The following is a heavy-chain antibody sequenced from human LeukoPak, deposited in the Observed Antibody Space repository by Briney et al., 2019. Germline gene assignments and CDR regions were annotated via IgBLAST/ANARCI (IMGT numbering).Heavy chain of an antibody. Sequence: PGGSLRLSCAASGFTLSNYVVNWVRQAPGKGLEWVSAISGSGGSTKYAASVKGRFTISGDNSKNTLYLQMNSLRAEDTAVYYCAKSQSGWYSFDYWGQGTLVTVSS. D-gene: IGHD6-19*01. CDR3: AKSQSGWYSFDY. CDR1: GFTLSNYV. CDR2: ISGSGGST. V-gene: IGHV3-23*01. J-gene: IGHJ4*02.